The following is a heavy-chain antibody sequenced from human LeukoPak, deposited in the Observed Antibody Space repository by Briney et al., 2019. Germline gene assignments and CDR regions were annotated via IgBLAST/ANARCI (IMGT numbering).Heavy chain of an antibody. Sequence: PGGSLRLSCAASGFTFSSYAMSWVRQAPGEGLEWVSAISGSGGSTYYADSVKGRFTISRDNSKNTLYLQMNSLRAEDTAVYYCAKDGYSNYYYMDVWGKGTTVTVSS. CDR2: ISGSGGST. V-gene: IGHV3-23*01. CDR1: GFTFSSYA. J-gene: IGHJ6*03. D-gene: IGHD4-11*01. CDR3: AKDGYSNYYYMDV.